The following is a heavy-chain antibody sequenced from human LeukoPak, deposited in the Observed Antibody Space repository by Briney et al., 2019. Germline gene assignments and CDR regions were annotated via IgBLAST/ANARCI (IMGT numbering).Heavy chain of an antibody. J-gene: IGHJ5*02. CDR2: IYHSGST. CDR1: GGSISSSNW. CDR3: AREDNTVTTSSCFDP. D-gene: IGHD4-17*01. V-gene: IGHV4-4*02. Sequence: PSGTLSLTCAVSGGSISSSNWWCWVRQPPGKGLEWIGEIYHSGSTNYNPSLKSRVTISVDKSKNQFSLKLSSVTAADTAVYYCAREDNTVTTSSCFDPWGQGTLVTVSS.